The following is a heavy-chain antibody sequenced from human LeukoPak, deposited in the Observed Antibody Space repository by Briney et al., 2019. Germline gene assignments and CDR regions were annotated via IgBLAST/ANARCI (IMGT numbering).Heavy chain of an antibody. J-gene: IGHJ6*03. Sequence: GSSVKVSCKASGGTFSSYAITWVRQAPGHGPEWLGGILPLLGPANYAQKFQGRVTITADESTSTAYMELSSLRSEDTAVYYCARGYCSSTSCYTLLVGYYMDVWGKGTTVTVSS. D-gene: IGHD2-2*02. CDR3: ARGYCSSTSCYTLLVGYYMDV. CDR1: GGTFSSYA. CDR2: ILPLLGPA. V-gene: IGHV1-69*01.